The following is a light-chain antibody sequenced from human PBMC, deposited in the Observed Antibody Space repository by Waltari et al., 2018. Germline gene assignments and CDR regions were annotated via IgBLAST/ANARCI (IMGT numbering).Light chain of an antibody. CDR1: QSINSY. CDR2: VAS. Sequence: DIQMTQSPSSLSSCVGDRVTISCRASQSINSYLNWYQQKPGKAPKVLIYVASSLQSGVPSRFSGSGSGTDFTLTISSLQPEDFATYYCQQTYSTPTTFGQGTMVEIK. CDR3: QQTYSTPTT. J-gene: IGKJ1*01. V-gene: IGKV1-39*01.